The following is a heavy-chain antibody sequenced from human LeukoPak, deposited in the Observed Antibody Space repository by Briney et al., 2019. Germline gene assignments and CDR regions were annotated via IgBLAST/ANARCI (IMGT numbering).Heavy chain of an antibody. D-gene: IGHD3-3*01. CDR3: ARGITYYDFWSGYYEVNYFDY. J-gene: IGHJ4*02. CDR1: GGSFSGYY. CDR2: INHSGST. Sequence: PSETLSLTCAVYGGSFSGYYWSWIRQPPGKGLEWIGEINHSGSTNYNPSLKSRVTISVDTSKNQFSLKLSSVTAADTAVYYCARGITYYDFWSGYYEVNYFDYWGQGTLSPSPQ. V-gene: IGHV4-34*01.